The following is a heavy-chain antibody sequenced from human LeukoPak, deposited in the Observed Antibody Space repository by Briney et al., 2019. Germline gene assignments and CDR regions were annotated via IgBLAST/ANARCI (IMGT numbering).Heavy chain of an antibody. V-gene: IGHV4-31*03. CDR1: GGSISSDDYC. CDR3: ARDLSVAGTGGSDY. D-gene: IGHD6-19*01. J-gene: IGHJ4*02. Sequence: PSETLSLTCSVSGGSISSDDYCWNWIRQHPGKGLEWIGYIYYSGSTYYNPSLKSRVTISVDTSKNQFSLKLSSVTAADTAVYYCARDLSVAGTGGSDYWGQGPLVTVSS. CDR2: IYYSGST.